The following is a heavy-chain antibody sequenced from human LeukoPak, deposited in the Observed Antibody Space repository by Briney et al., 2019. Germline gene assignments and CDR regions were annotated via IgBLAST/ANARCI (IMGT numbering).Heavy chain of an antibody. CDR1: GYTFTSYY. V-gene: IGHV1-46*01. CDR3: ARDSPYYDFWSGYYRGEVWYFDY. Sequence: ASVKVSCKASGYTFTSYYMHWVRQAPGQGLEWMGIINPSGGSTSYAQKFQGRVTMTRDTSTSTVYMELSSLRSEDTAVYYCARDSPYYDFWSGYYRGEVWYFDYWGQGTLVTVSS. CDR2: INPSGGST. D-gene: IGHD3-3*01. J-gene: IGHJ4*02.